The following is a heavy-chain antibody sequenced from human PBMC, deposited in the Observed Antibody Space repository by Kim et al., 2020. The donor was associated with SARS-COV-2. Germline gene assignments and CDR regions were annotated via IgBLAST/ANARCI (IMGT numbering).Heavy chain of an antibody. J-gene: IGHJ4*02. D-gene: IGHD3-10*01. V-gene: IGHV4-34*01. CDR3: ARDYYGSGGYGY. CDR2: INHSGST. CDR1: GGSFSGYY. Sequence: SETLSLTCAVYGGSFSGYYWSWIRQPPGKGLEWIGEINHSGSTNYNPSLKSRVTISVDTSKNQFSLKLSSVTAADTAVYYCARDYYGSGGYGYWGWGTL.